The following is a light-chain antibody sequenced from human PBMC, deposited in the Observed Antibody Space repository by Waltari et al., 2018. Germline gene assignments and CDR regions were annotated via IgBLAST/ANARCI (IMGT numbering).Light chain of an antibody. CDR3: QVWDSSTEV. J-gene: IGLJ3*02. CDR1: HMGSKN. Sequence: SFALTQPPSLSVALRQTARITCWGNHMGSKNVHWYQQKPGQAPVLVIYWDSNRPAGIPERFSGFNSSNTATLTLRRPQAGDEADYYCQVWDSSTEVFGGGTKLTVL. CDR2: WDS. V-gene: IGLV3-9*01.